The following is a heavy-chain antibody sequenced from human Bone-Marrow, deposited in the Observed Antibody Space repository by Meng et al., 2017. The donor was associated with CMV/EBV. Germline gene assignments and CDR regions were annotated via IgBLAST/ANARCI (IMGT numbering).Heavy chain of an antibody. CDR2: IYSGGSST. CDR1: GFTFSSYA. J-gene: IGHJ3*02. CDR3: AKILFVYDFWSGYQKSKDAFDI. V-gene: IGHV3-23*03. D-gene: IGHD3-3*01. Sequence: GESLKISCAASGFTFSSYAMSWVREAPGKGLEWVAVIYSGGSSTYYAESVKGRFTIARDNSKNTLYLQMNTLRAEDKAVYFCAKILFVYDFWSGYQKSKDAFDIWGQGTMVTVSS.